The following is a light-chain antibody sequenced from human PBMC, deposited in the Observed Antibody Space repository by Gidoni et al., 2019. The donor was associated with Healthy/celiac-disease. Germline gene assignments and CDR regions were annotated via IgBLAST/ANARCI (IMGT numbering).Light chain of an antibody. CDR2: GAS. Sequence: EIVLTQSPGTLSLSPGERATLSCRASQSVSSSYLDWYQQKPGQAPRPLIYGASSRATGIPDRFSGSGSGTDFTLTISRLEPEDFAVYYCQQYGSSPRVTFXGXTKVEIK. CDR1: QSVSSSY. J-gene: IGKJ4*01. CDR3: QQYGSSPRVT. V-gene: IGKV3-20*01.